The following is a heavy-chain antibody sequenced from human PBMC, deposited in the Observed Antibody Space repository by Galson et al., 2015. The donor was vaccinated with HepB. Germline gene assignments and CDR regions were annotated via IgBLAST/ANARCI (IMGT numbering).Heavy chain of an antibody. CDR2: ISYDGTIK. V-gene: IGHV3-30*04. CDR3: AGCSGGSCQSNGVDY. D-gene: IGHD2-15*01. Sequence: SLRLSCAVSGFTFSSYHMHWVRQTPGKGLEWVALISYDGTIKYYTDSVKGRFTISRDNSRNTLYLQMNSLRGEDTAVYYCAGCSGGSCQSNGVDYWGQGTLVTVSS. CDR1: GFTFSSYH. J-gene: IGHJ4*02.